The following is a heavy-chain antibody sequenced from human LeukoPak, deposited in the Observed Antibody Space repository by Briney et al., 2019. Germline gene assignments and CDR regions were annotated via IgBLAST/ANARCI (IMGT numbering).Heavy chain of an antibody. CDR2: ISWNSGSI. Sequence: PGRSLRLSCAASGFTFDDYAMHWVRHAPGKGLEWVSGISWNSGSIVYADSVKGRFTISRDNAKNSLYLQMNSLRAEDTALYYCAKAGGAHYYDSSGYFYWGQGTLVTVSS. J-gene: IGHJ4*02. V-gene: IGHV3-9*01. D-gene: IGHD3-22*01. CDR1: GFTFDDYA. CDR3: AKAGGAHYYDSSGYFY.